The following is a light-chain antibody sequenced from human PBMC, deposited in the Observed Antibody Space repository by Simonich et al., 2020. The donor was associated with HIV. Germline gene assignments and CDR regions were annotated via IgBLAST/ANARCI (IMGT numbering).Light chain of an antibody. CDR1: SGTIATNY. CDR2: ADN. Sequence: NFMLTQPHSVSESPGKTVTISCTRSSGTIATNYVQWYQQRPGSAPPTVIYADNQRPSGVPDRFSGSIDTSSNSASLTISGLKTEDEADYYCQSYDSTNRVFGGGTKLTVL. V-gene: IGLV6-57*03. J-gene: IGLJ3*02. CDR3: QSYDSTNRV.